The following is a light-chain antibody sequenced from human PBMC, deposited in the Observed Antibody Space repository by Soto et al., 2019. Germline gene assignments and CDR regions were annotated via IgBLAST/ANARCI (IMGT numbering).Light chain of an antibody. J-gene: IGKJ2*01. V-gene: IGKV1-39*01. CDR2: VAS. CDR3: QQSYSTPYT. Sequence: DIQMTQSPSSLSASVGDRVTITCRASQSISSNLNWYQQKPGEAPKLLIYVASSLQSGVPSRFSGSESGTDYTLTISSLDPDDLGTYDCQQSYSTPYTFGQGTKLEIK. CDR1: QSISSN.